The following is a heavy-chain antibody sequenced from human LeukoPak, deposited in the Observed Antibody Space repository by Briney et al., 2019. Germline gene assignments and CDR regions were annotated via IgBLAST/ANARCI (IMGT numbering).Heavy chain of an antibody. CDR2: INSDGSST. V-gene: IGHV3-74*01. CDR1: GFTFSSYW. J-gene: IGHJ4*02. Sequence: PGGSLRLSCAASGFTFSSYWMHWVRQAPGKGLVWVSRINSDGSSTSYADSVKGRFTISRDNAKNTLYLQMNSLRAEDTAVYYCARTGDIVVVPAADRFDHWGQGTLVTVSS. D-gene: IGHD2-2*01. CDR3: ARTGDIVVVPAADRFDH.